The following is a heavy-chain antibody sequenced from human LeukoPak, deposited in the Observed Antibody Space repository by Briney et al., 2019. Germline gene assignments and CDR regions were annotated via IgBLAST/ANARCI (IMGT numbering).Heavy chain of an antibody. CDR3: AREDPAATYFDY. CDR1: GFTFTDYY. Sequence: GALRLSCAASGFTFTDYYMSWIRQAPGKGLEWVSSISSSSSYIYYADSVQGRFTISRDNAKNSLYLQMNSLRAEDTAVYYCAREDPAATYFDYWGQGTLVTVSS. J-gene: IGHJ4*02. V-gene: IGHV3-11*06. CDR2: ISSSSSYI. D-gene: IGHD6-13*01.